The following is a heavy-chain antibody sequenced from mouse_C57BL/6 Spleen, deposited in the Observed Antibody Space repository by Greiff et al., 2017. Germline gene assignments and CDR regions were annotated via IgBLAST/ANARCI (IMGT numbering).Heavy chain of an antibody. Sequence: EVQVVESGGGLVKPGGSLKLSCAASGFTFSDYGMHWVRQAPEKGLEWVAYISSGRSTIYYADTVKGRFTISRDNAKNTLFLQMTSLRSEDTAMHYCARRDYGSSYYFDYWGQGTTLTVSS. D-gene: IGHD1-1*01. CDR1: GFTFSDYG. J-gene: IGHJ2*01. CDR3: ARRDYGSSYYFDY. V-gene: IGHV5-17*01. CDR2: ISSGRSTI.